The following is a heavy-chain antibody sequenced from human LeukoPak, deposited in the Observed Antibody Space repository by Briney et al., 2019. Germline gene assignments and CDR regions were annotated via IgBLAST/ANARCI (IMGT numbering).Heavy chain of an antibody. V-gene: IGHV4-31*03. CDR1: GGSISSGGYY. J-gene: IGHJ5*02. Sequence: SETLSLTCTVSGGSISSGGYYWSWIRQHPGKGLEWIGYIYYSGSIYYSRSLKSRVTISVDTSKNQFSLKLSSVTAADTAVYYCARDRDWFDPWGQGTLVTVSS. CDR2: IYYSGSI. CDR3: ARDRDWFDP.